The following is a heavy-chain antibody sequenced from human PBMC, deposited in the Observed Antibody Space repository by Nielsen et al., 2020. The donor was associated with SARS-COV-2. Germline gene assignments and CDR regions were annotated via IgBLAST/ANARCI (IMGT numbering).Heavy chain of an antibody. CDR2: ISYDGSNK. Sequence: GGSLTLSCAAYGFTFSSSGMLWVRPAPGKGLEWVAVISYDGSNKYYADSVKGRFTISRDNSTTTLSLQMDILRSKDTVVYYSAKDASANLFGYWGQGTLVTVSS. CDR3: AKDASANLFGY. D-gene: IGHD6-13*01. J-gene: IGHJ4*02. V-gene: IGHV3-30*18. CDR1: GFTFSSSG.